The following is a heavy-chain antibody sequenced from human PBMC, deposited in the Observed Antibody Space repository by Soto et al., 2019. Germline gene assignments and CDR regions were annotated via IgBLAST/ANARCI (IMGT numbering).Heavy chain of an antibody. J-gene: IGHJ4*02. CDR3: ARVSCTNGVYYLSY. Sequence: PSETLSLTCTVSGGSISSYYWSWIRQPPGKGLEWIGYIYYSGSTNYNPSLKSRVTISVDTSKNQFSLKLSSVTAADTAVYYCARVSCTNGVYYLSYWGQGTLVTVSS. CDR1: GGSISSYY. V-gene: IGHV4-59*08. CDR2: IYYSGST. D-gene: IGHD2-8*01.